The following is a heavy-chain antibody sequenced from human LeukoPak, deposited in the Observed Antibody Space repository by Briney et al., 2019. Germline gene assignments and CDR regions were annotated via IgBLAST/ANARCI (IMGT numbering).Heavy chain of an antibody. V-gene: IGHV1-69*13. CDR2: IIPIFGTA. Sequence: SVKVSCKASGYTFTSYGISWVRQAPGQGLEWMGGIIPIFGTANYAQKFQGRVTITADESTSTAYMELSSLRSEDTAVYYCAREGSNYFDYWGQGTLVTVSS. CDR1: GYTFTSYG. CDR3: AREGSNYFDY. J-gene: IGHJ4*02. D-gene: IGHD4-11*01.